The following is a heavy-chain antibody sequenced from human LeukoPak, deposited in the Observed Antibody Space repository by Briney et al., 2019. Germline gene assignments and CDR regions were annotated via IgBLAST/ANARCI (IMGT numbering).Heavy chain of an antibody. D-gene: IGHD1-26*01. Sequence: EASVKVSCKASGYTFTSYDINWVRQAPGQGLEWMGWMNPNSGNTGYAQKFQGRVTMTRNTSISTAYMELSSLRSEDTAVYYCARGQVGATWDGYYYGMDVWGQGTTVTVSS. J-gene: IGHJ6*02. CDR2: MNPNSGNT. CDR3: ARGQVGATWDGYYYGMDV. V-gene: IGHV1-8*01. CDR1: GYTFTSYD.